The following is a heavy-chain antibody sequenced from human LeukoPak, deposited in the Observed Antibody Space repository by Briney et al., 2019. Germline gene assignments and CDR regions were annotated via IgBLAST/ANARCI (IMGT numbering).Heavy chain of an antibody. CDR2: IYYSGST. D-gene: IGHD3-9*01. V-gene: IGHV4-59*01. CDR1: GGSINSYY. J-gene: IGHJ4*02. CDR3: ARVTGYMIEDYFDY. Sequence: SETLSLTCTVSGGSINSYYWSWIRQPPGKGLEWIGYIYYSGSTNYNPSLKSRVTISVDTSKNQFSLKLSSVTAADTAVYYCARVTGYMIEDYFDYWGQGTLVTVSS.